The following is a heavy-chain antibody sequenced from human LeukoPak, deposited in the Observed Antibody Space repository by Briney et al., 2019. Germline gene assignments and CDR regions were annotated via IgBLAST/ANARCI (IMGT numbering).Heavy chain of an antibody. Sequence: SETLSLTCTVSGGSISSYYWSWIRQPPGKGLEWIGYIYYSGSTNYNPSLKSRVTISVDTSKNQFSLKLSSVTAADTAVYYCARGLYGCSGGSCYQTAYYYYYMDVWGKGTTVTISS. CDR1: GGSISSYY. J-gene: IGHJ6*03. CDR2: IYYSGST. V-gene: IGHV4-59*01. CDR3: ARGLYGCSGGSCYQTAYYYYYMDV. D-gene: IGHD2-15*01.